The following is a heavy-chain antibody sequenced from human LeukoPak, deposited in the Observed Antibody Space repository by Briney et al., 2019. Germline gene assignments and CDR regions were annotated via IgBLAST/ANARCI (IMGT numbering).Heavy chain of an antibody. J-gene: IGHJ6*01. CDR1: GFSFSDYR. CDR2: IYIDGVGT. Sequence: GGSLRLSCVASGFSFSDYRMHWVRQAPGKGLVWVSRIYIDGVGTAYADFVKGRFIISGDNAKNTLYLQMNSLTSEDTAVYYCVTARGRFWGKGTTVIVSS. V-gene: IGHV3-74*01. CDR3: VTARGRF. D-gene: IGHD3-10*01.